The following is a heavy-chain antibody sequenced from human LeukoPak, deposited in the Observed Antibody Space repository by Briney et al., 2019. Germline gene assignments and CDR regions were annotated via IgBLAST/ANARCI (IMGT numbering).Heavy chain of an antibody. CDR1: GFTFSSYG. CDR2: IRYDGSNK. V-gene: IGHV3-30*02. CDR3: AKDLHSSGWSARFDY. Sequence: PGGSLRLSCAASGFTFSSYGMHWVRQAPGKGLEWVAFIRYDGSNKYYADSVKGRFTISRDNSKNTLYLQMNSLRAEDTAVYYCAKDLHSSGWSARFDYWGQGTLATVSS. J-gene: IGHJ4*02. D-gene: IGHD6-19*01.